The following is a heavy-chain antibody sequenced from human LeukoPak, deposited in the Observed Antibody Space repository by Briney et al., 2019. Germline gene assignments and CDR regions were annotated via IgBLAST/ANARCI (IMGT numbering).Heavy chain of an antibody. Sequence: PSVKVSCKASGGTFSSYAISWVRQAPGQGLEWMGRIIPILGIANYAQKFQGRVTITADKSTSTAYMELSSLRSEDTAVYYCARDGYCSGGGCSGWGQGTLVIVS. CDR1: GGTFSSYA. J-gene: IGHJ4*02. CDR2: IIPILGIA. CDR3: ARDGYCSGGGCSG. D-gene: IGHD2-15*01. V-gene: IGHV1-69*04.